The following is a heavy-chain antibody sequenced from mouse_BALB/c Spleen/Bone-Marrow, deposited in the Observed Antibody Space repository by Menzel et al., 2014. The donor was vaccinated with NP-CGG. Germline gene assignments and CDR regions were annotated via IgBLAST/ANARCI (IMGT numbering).Heavy chain of an antibody. D-gene: IGHD1-1*01. Sequence: QVQLKQSGAELMKPGASVKISCKATGYTFSSYWIEWVKQRPGHGLEWIGETLPGSGSTNYNEKFKGKATFTADTSSNTAYMQLSSLTSEDSAVYYCAREDGLWYFDVWGAGTTVTVSS. CDR1: GYTFSSYW. CDR2: TLPGSGST. CDR3: AREDGLWYFDV. J-gene: IGHJ1*01. V-gene: IGHV1-9*01.